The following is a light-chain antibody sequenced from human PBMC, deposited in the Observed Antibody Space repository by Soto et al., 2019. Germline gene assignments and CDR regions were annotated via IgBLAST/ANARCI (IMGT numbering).Light chain of an antibody. CDR1: QAVNTR. Sequence: EIVLTQSPATLSSFQGDRVTLSCRASQAVNTRLAWYQHKPGQAPRLLIYLASNRAAGVPARFSGSGSGTDFTLTISDVEPEDFAVYYCHQRQSWPRTFGQGTNVDIK. V-gene: IGKV3-11*01. CDR3: HQRQSWPRT. J-gene: IGKJ1*01. CDR2: LAS.